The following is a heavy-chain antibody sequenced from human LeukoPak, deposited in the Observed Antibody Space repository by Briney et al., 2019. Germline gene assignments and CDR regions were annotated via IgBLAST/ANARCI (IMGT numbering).Heavy chain of an antibody. CDR2: IYHSGST. Sequence: SETLSLTCTVSGYSISSGYYRGWIRQPPGKGLEWIGSIYHSGSTYYNPSLKSRVTISVDTSKNQFSLKLSSVTAADTAVYYCARDLYGSGMFDPWGQGTLVTVSS. J-gene: IGHJ5*02. D-gene: IGHD3-10*01. V-gene: IGHV4-38-2*02. CDR1: GYSISSGYY. CDR3: ARDLYGSGMFDP.